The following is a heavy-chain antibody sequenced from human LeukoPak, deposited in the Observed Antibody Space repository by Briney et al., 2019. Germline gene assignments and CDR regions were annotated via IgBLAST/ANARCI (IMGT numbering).Heavy chain of an antibody. CDR2: ISYDGSNK. Sequence: GGSLRLSCAASGFTFSSYAMHWARQAPGKGLEWVAVISYDGSNKYYADSVKGRFTISRDNSKNTLYLQMNSLRAEDTAVYYCAREPLNWIFDYWGQGTLVTVSS. J-gene: IGHJ4*02. CDR1: GFTFSSYA. V-gene: IGHV3-30-3*01. D-gene: IGHD1-1*01. CDR3: AREPLNWIFDY.